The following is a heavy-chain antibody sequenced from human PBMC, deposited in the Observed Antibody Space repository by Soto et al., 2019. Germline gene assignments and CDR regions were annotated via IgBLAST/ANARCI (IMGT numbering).Heavy chain of an antibody. CDR2: INHSGST. J-gene: IGHJ6*02. Sequence: KPSETLSLTCAVYGGSFSGYYWSWIRQPPGKGLEWIGEINHSGSTNYNPSLKSRVTISVDTSKNQFSLKLSSVTAADTAVYYCAVNLICSSTSCSPLPRNYYYYGMDVWGQGTTVTVSS. CDR3: AVNLICSSTSCSPLPRNYYYYGMDV. CDR1: GGSFSGYY. V-gene: IGHV4-34*01. D-gene: IGHD2-2*01.